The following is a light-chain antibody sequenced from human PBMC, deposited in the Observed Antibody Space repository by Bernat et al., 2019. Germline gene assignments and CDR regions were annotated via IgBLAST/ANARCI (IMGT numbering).Light chain of an antibody. V-gene: IGLV4-69*01. CDR2: LNSDGSH. CDR1: SGHSSYV. J-gene: IGLJ2*01. CDR3: QTWGTGTVV. Sequence: QLVLTQSPSASASLGASVKLTCTLSSGHSSYVIAWHQQQPEKGPRYLMKLNSDGSHSKGDGIPDRFSGSSPGAERYLTISSLQSEDEADYCCQTWGTGTVVFGGGTKLTVL.